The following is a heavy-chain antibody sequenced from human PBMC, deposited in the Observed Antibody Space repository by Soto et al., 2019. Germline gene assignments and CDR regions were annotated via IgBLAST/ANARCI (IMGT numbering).Heavy chain of an antibody. V-gene: IGHV3-74*01. CDR1: GFTFSSYW. D-gene: IGHD1-26*01. CDR3: VSDDLGLGIDY. CDR2: INSDGSTT. J-gene: IGHJ4*02. Sequence: EVQLVESGGGLVQPGRSLRLSCAASGFTFSSYWMHWVRRAPGRGLVWVSHINSDGSTTSYADSVEGRFTISRDNAKNPLYLHMTSLSAEDTAVSYCVSDDLGLGIDYWGLGTLVTVSS.